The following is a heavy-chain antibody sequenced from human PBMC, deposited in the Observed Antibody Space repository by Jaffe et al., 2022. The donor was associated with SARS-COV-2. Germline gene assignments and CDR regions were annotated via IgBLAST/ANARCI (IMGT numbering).Heavy chain of an antibody. Sequence: QVQLQQWGAGLLKPSETLSLTCAVYGGSFSGYYWSWIRQPPGKGLEWIGEINHSGSTNYNPSLKSRVTISVDTSKNQFSLKLSSVTAADTAVYYCVDGGLPLMGVDYWGQGTLVTVSS. CDR3: VDGGLPLMGVDY. V-gene: IGHV4-34*01. J-gene: IGHJ4*02. CDR1: GGSFSGYY. D-gene: IGHD3-16*01. CDR2: INHSGST.